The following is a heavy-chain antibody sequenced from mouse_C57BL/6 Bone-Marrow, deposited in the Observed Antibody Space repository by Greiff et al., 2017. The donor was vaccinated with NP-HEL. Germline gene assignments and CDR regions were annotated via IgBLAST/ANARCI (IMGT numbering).Heavy chain of an antibody. D-gene: IGHD1-1*01. V-gene: IGHV2-2*01. J-gene: IGHJ1*03. CDR2: IWSGGST. CDR1: GFSLTSYG. CDR3: ARKNYGSSHWYFDV. Sequence: QVQLKQSGPGLVQPSQSLSITCTVSGFSLTSYGVHWVRQSPGKGLEWLGVIWSGGSTDYNAAFISRLSISKDNSKSQVFFKMNSLQADETAIYYCARKNYGSSHWYFDVWGTGTTVTVSS.